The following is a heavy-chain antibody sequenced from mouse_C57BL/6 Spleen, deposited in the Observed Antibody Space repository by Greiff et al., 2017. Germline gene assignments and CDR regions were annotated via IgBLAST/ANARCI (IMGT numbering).Heavy chain of an antibody. Sequence: EVQGVESGGGLVQPGGSLSLSCAASGFTFTDYYMSWVRQPPGKALEWLGFIRNKANGYTTEYSASVKGRFTISRDNSQSILYLQMNALRAEDSATYYCARYNGDYDAWFAYWGQGTLVTVSA. V-gene: IGHV7-3*01. CDR3: ARYNGDYDAWFAY. J-gene: IGHJ3*01. D-gene: IGHD2-4*01. CDR2: IRNKANGYTT. CDR1: GFTFTDYY.